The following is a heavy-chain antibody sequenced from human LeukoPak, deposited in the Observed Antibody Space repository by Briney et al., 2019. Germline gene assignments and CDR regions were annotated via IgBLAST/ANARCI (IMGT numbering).Heavy chain of an antibody. CDR1: GGSISSDY. D-gene: IGHD6-13*01. CDR3: ARRIASSGKGFDY. V-gene: IGHV4-59*01. J-gene: IGHJ4*02. Sequence: TSETLSLTCTVSGGSISSDYWSWIRQAPGKGLEWIGYISYTESTNYNPSLKGRVTISVDMSKRQFSLKLSSVTAADTAVYYCARRIASSGKGFDYWGQGTLVTVSS. CDR2: ISYTEST.